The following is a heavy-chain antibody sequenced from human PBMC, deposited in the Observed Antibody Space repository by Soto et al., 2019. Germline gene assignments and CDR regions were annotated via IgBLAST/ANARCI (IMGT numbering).Heavy chain of an antibody. D-gene: IGHD2-8*01. Sequence: GGSLRLSCAASGFTFSSYAMSWVRQAPGKGLEWVSGISGNGDSTYYADSMKGRFTISRDNSKNTLYLQMNSLRAEDTAVYYCAKAKYVSTSYYFDSWGQGTLVTVSS. V-gene: IGHV3-23*01. J-gene: IGHJ4*02. CDR1: GFTFSSYA. CDR2: ISGNGDST. CDR3: AKAKYVSTSYYFDS.